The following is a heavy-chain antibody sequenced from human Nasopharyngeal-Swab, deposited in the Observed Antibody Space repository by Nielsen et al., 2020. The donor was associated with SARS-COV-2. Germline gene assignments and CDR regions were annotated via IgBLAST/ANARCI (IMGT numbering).Heavy chain of an antibody. CDR3: ARDMGGY. J-gene: IGHJ4*02. D-gene: IGHD3-16*01. Sequence: GESLKISCAASGFTFSSYAMSWVRQAPGKGLEWVSAISGSGGSIYYADSVKGRFTISRDNAKNSLYLQMNSLRDEDTAVYYCARDMGGYWGQGTLVTVSS. CDR2: ISGSGGSI. V-gene: IGHV3-23*01. CDR1: GFTFSSYA.